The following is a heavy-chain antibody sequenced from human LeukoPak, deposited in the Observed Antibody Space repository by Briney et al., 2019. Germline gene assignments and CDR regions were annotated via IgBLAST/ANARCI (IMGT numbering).Heavy chain of an antibody. CDR2: IIPIFGTA. CDR1: GGTFSSYA. Sequence: SVKVSCKASGGTFSSYAISWVRQAPGQGLEWMGGIIPIFGTANHAQKFQGRVTITADESTSAAYMKLSSLRSEDTAVYYCARGVVTPLGYFDYWGQGTLVTVSS. D-gene: IGHD2-21*02. CDR3: ARGVVTPLGYFDY. J-gene: IGHJ4*02. V-gene: IGHV1-69*01.